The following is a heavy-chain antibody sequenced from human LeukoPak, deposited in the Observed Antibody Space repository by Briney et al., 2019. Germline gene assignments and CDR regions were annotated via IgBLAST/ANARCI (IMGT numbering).Heavy chain of an antibody. V-gene: IGHV3-7*01. Sequence: PGGSLRLSCAASGFTFSSYWMSWVRQAPGRGLEWVANIKLDGSEEWYADSVKGRFTISRDNAKTSLFMQMNSLRAEDTAVYYCARDAWKDRYFDYWGQGTLVTVSS. D-gene: IGHD1-1*01. J-gene: IGHJ4*02. CDR2: IKLDGSEE. CDR3: ARDAWKDRYFDY. CDR1: GFTFSSYW.